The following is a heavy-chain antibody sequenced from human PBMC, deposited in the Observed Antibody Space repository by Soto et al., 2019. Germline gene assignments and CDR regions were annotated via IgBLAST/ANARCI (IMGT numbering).Heavy chain of an antibody. CDR2: ISSSGSTI. Sequence: GGSLRLSCAASGFTFSSYEMNWVRQAPGKGLEWVSYISSSGSTIYYADSVKGRFTISRDNAKNSLYLQMNSLRAEDTAVYYCARDGDSSGRRVMVSYWGQGTLVTVPQ. D-gene: IGHD3-22*01. CDR3: ARDGDSSGRRVMVSY. V-gene: IGHV3-48*03. CDR1: GFTFSSYE. J-gene: IGHJ4*02.